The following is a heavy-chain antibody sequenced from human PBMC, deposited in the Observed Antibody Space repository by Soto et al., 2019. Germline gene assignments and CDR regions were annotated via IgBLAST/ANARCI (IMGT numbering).Heavy chain of an antibody. Sequence: SVKVSCKASGGTFSSYAISWVRQAPGQGLEWMGGIIPIFGTANYAQKFQGRVTITADESTSTAYMELSSLRSEDTAVYYCARGVLRFLEWSYYYYYYGMDVWGKGTTVTVS. CDR2: IIPIFGTA. CDR1: GGTFSSYA. J-gene: IGHJ6*04. CDR3: ARGVLRFLEWSYYYYYYGMDV. D-gene: IGHD3-3*01. V-gene: IGHV1-69*13.